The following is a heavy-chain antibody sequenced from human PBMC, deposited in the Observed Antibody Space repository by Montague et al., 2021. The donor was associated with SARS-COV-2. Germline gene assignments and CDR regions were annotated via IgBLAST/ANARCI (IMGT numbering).Heavy chain of an antibody. V-gene: IGHV3-21*01. CDR1: GFTFSSCS. CDR3: ARGYDFWSGGYYYYYGMDV. D-gene: IGHD3-3*01. J-gene: IGHJ6*02. CDR2: ISSSSSYI. Sequence: SLRLSCAASGFTFSSCSMNWVRQAPGKGLEWVSSISSSSSYIYYADSVKGRFTISRDNAKNSLYLQMNSLRAEDTAVYYCARGYDFWSGGYYYYYGMDVWGQGTTVTVSS.